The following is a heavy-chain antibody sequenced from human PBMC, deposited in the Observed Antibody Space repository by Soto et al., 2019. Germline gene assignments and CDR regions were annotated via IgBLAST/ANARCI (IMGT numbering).Heavy chain of an antibody. Sequence: GGSLRLSCAASGFTFSSYAMSWVRQAPGKGLEWVANIKQDGSEKYYVDSVKGRFTISRDNAKNSLYLQMNSLRAEDTAVYYCARLSIVGATDYWGQGTLVTVSS. CDR1: GFTFSSYA. CDR2: IKQDGSEK. CDR3: ARLSIVGATDY. J-gene: IGHJ4*02. V-gene: IGHV3-7*01. D-gene: IGHD1-26*01.